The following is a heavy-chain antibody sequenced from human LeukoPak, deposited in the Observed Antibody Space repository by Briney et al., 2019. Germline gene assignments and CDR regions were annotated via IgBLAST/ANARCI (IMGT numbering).Heavy chain of an antibody. Sequence: SQTLSLTCTVSGGSISSGGYYWSWIRQPPGKGLEWIGYIYHSGSTYYNPSLKSRVTISVDRSKNQFSLKLSSVTAADTAVYYCARGDRVDGTTIITNHFDYWGQGTLVTVSS. J-gene: IGHJ4*02. D-gene: IGHD1-1*01. CDR2: IYHSGST. CDR1: GGSISSGGYY. CDR3: ARGDRVDGTTIITNHFDY. V-gene: IGHV4-30-2*01.